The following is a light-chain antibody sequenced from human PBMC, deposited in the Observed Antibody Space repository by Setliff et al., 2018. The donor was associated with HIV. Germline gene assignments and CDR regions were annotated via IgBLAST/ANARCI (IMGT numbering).Light chain of an antibody. CDR2: EVN. J-gene: IGLJ1*01. V-gene: IGLV2-23*02. CDR3: CSYADSGTYL. Sequence: QSVLTQPASVSGSPGQWITISCTGTSSDVGCYRLVSWYQQHPGKAPKLIISEVNKRPSGVSNRFSGSKSGTSASLTISGLQAEDAADYYCCSYADSGTYLFGTGTKVTVL. CDR1: SSDVGCYRL.